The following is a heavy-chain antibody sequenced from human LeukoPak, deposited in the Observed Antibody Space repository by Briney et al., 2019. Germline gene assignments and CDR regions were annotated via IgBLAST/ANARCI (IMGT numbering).Heavy chain of an antibody. CDR2: ISPGGNTI. CDR3: ARVRGPTVTTMYFDY. J-gene: IGHJ4*02. Sequence: PRGSLRLSCAGSGFIFRSHGMIWVRQAPGRGLEWVSYISPGGNTIYYADSMKGRFTVSRDDAKNSLSLHMNSLRAEDTAVYYCARVRGPTVTTMYFDYWGQGTLVTVSS. CDR1: GFIFRSHG. D-gene: IGHD4-17*01. V-gene: IGHV3-48*04.